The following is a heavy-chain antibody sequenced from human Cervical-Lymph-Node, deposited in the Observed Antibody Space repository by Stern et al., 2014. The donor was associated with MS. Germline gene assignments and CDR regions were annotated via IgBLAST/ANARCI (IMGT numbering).Heavy chain of an antibody. J-gene: IGHJ4*02. CDR3: AKGVGWTPDS. V-gene: IGHV4-59*12. CDR2: VHYTGDT. CDR1: GGSINTDY. D-gene: IGHD1-26*01. Sequence: VQLEESGPGLVKPSETLSLTCTVSGGSINTDYWNWVRQPPGKRLEWIGYVHYTGDTNYNPSLKSRVTISVNTSKNQFSLRLTSVTAADTAVYYCAKGVGWTPDSWGQGTLVTVSS.